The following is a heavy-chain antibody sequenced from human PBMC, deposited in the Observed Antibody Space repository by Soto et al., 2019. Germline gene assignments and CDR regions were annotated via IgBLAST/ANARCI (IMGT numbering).Heavy chain of an antibody. CDR3: ARGWGYDSTDYYYAY. CDR1: GGSFNRHT. V-gene: IGHV1-69*01. CDR2: IIPIFGTA. Sequence: QVQLVQSGAEVRKPGSSVRVSCKASGGSFNRHTISWVRQAPGQGLEWMGGIIPIFGTANHAQKFQGRVTIIADESPSTVNMEWSSLRSDDTAIYYCARGWGYDSTDYYYAYWGQGTLVIVSS. D-gene: IGHD3-22*01. J-gene: IGHJ4*02.